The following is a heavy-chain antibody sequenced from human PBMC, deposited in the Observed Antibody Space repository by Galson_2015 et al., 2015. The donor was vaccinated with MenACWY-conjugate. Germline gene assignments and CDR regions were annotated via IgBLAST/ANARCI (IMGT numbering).Heavy chain of an antibody. CDR2: FNPANSET. V-gene: IGHV5-51*01. CDR1: GYSFTNYW. CDR3: ARHPPGGRGLDV. D-gene: IGHD1-26*01. Sequence: QSGAEVKKPGESLKISCKGSGYSFTNYWIGWVRQMPGKGLEWMGLFNPANSETRYSPSFQGQVTISADESISTAYLQWTSLKALDTVMYYCARHPPGGRGLDVWGRGTTVTVSS. J-gene: IGHJ6*02.